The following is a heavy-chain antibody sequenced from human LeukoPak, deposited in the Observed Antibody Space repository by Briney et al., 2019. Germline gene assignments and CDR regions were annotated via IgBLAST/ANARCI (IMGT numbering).Heavy chain of an antibody. J-gene: IGHJ6*03. CDR2: ISYDGYNK. CDR1: GFTFSSYS. D-gene: IGHD3-22*01. CDR3: ARGGMYDSYYFFYMDV. Sequence: GGSLRLSCAASGFTFSSYSMNWVRQAPGKGLQWVAAISYDGYNKYYADSLKGRFTISRENSKNTLWLQMNSLRAEDTAVYYCARGGMYDSYYFFYMDVWGKGTTVTVSS. V-gene: IGHV3-30*05.